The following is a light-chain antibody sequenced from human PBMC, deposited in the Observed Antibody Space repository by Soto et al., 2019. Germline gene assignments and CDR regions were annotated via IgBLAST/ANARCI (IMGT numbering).Light chain of an antibody. Sequence: QSVLPQPASVSGSPGQSITISCTGTSSDVGGYNYVSWFQQHPGKAPKLMIFEVSDRSSWISNRFSGSKSGNTASLNISGLQAEDEADYYCSSSSSSSTLYVFGTGTKLTVL. V-gene: IGLV2-14*01. J-gene: IGLJ1*01. CDR1: SSDVGGYNY. CDR2: EVS. CDR3: SSSSSSSTLYV.